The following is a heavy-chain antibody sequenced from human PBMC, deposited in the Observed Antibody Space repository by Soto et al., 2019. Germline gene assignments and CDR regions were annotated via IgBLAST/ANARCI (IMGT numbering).Heavy chain of an antibody. CDR3: AREPSGYDSYYYYGMDV. V-gene: IGHV4-4*02. CDR1: GGSISSSNW. CDR2: IYHSGST. J-gene: IGHJ6*02. D-gene: IGHD5-12*01. Sequence: SETLSLTCAVSGGSISSSNWWSWVCQPPGKGLEWIGEIYHSGSTNYNPSLKSRVTISVDKSKNQFSLKLSSVTAADTAVYYCAREPSGYDSYYYYGMDVWGQGTTVTVSS.